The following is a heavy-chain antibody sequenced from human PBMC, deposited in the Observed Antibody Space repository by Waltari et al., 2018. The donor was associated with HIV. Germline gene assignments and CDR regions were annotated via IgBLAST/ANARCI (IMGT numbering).Heavy chain of an antibody. CDR1: GYNFTGYY. CDR3: ARDGVGDAAFDY. D-gene: IGHD1-26*01. J-gene: IGHJ4*02. CDR2: INPNSGNT. V-gene: IGHV1-2*02. Sequence: ASGYNFTGYYMHWVRQAPGQGLEWMGWINPNSGNTHLAQKFKGKVTMTRVTSLRTAYLEMRRLKSDDTAIYYCARDGVGDAAFDYWGQGTLVTVS.